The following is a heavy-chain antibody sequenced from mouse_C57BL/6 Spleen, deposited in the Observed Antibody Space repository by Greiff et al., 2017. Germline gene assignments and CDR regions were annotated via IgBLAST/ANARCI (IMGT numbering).Heavy chain of an antibody. CDR1: GFTFSDYG. V-gene: IGHV5-17*01. CDR2: ISSGSSTI. Sequence: EVKLVESGGGLVKPGGSLKLSCAASGFTFSDYGMHWVRQAPEKGLEWVAYISSGSSTIYYADTVKGRFPISRDNAKNTLFLQMTSLRSEDTAMYYCARSYCSKAWFAYWGQGTLVTVSA. CDR3: ARSYCSKAWFAY. D-gene: IGHD2-5*01. J-gene: IGHJ3*01.